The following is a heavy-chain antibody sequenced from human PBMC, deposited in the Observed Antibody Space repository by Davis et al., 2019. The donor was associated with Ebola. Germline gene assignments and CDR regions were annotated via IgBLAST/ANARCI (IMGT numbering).Heavy chain of an antibody. J-gene: IGHJ4*02. CDR3: ARVALGATDY. V-gene: IGHV4-59*01. CDR2: IYYTGST. CDR1: GDSISSYY. D-gene: IGHD1-26*01. Sequence: MPSETLSLTCTVSGDSISSYYWSWIRQPPGKGLEWIGYIYYTGSTNYSPSLKSRVTISVDTSKNQFSLKLSSVTAADTAVYYCARVALGATDYWGQGTLVTVSS.